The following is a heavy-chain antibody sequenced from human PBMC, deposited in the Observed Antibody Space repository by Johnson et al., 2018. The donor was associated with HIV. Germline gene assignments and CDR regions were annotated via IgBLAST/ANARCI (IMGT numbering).Heavy chain of an antibody. CDR1: GFTFDDYA. D-gene: IGHD3-10*01. CDR2: ISSSGSTI. CDR3: AGGYGSGSGDAFDI. Sequence: QVQLVESGGGLVQPGGSLRLSCAASGFTFDDYAMHWIRQAPGKGLEWVSYISSSGSTIYYADSVKGRFTISRDNAKNSLYLQMNSLRAEDTAVYYCAGGYGSGSGDAFDIWGQGTMVTVSS. V-gene: IGHV3-11*04. J-gene: IGHJ3*02.